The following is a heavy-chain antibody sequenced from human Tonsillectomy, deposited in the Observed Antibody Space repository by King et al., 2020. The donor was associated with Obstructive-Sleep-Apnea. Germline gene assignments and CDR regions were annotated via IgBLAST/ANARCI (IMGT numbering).Heavy chain of an antibody. CDR1: GFTFSSYS. V-gene: IGHV3-48*04. J-gene: IGHJ5*02. D-gene: IGHD3-22*01. Sequence: VQLVESGGGLVQPGGSLRLSCAASGFTFSSYSMNWVRQAPGKGLEWVSYITSSSSNIYYADAVKGRFTISRDNAKNSLYLQMNSLRVEDTAVYYCARDSSGYSPWGQGTLVTVSS. CDR2: ITSSSSNI. CDR3: ARDSSGYSP.